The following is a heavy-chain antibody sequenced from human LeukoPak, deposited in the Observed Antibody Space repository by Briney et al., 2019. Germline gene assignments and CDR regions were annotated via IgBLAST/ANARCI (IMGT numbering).Heavy chain of an antibody. D-gene: IGHD6-13*01. J-gene: IGHJ5*02. V-gene: IGHV3-33*01. CDR2: IWSDGSNK. Sequence: GRSLRLSCAASGFTFSSYGMHWVRQAPGKGLEWVAVIWSDGSNKYHADSVKGRFAISRDNSKNTLYLQMNSLRVEDTAVYYCARGASIAAAGTGEKSNWFDPWGQGTLVTVSS. CDR1: GFTFSSYG. CDR3: ARGASIAAAGTGEKSNWFDP.